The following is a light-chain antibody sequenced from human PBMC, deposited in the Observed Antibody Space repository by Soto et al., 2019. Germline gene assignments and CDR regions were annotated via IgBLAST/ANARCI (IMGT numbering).Light chain of an antibody. J-gene: IGKJ1*01. CDR2: GAS. V-gene: IGKV3-20*01. Sequence: EIVLTQSPGTLSLSPGERATLSCRASQSVSSSYLAWYQQKPGQAPRLLIYGASSRATGIPDRFSGSGSGTDFTLTISRQEPEDFAVYYCQQYGSSPQTFGQGTKVDNK. CDR3: QQYGSSPQT. CDR1: QSVSSSY.